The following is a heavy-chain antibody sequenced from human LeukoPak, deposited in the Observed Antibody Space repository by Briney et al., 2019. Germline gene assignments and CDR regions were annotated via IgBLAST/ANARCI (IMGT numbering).Heavy chain of an antibody. CDR2: IRYDGSNK. CDR3: AKDPPSWYSSSLIC. CDR1: GFTFSSYG. V-gene: IGHV3-30*02. Sequence: PGGSLRLSCAASGFTFSSYGMHWVRQAPGKGLEWVAFIRYDGSNKYYADSVKGRFTISRDNSKNTLYLQMNSLRAEDTAVYYCAKDPPSWYSSSLICWGQGTLVTVSS. J-gene: IGHJ4*02. D-gene: IGHD6-13*01.